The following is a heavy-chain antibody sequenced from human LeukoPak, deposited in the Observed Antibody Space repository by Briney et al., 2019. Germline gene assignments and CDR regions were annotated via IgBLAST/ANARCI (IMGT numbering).Heavy chain of an antibody. V-gene: IGHV3-23*01. J-gene: IGHJ4*02. Sequence: GGSLRLSCAASGFTFSTYAMSWVRQAPGKGLEWVATVSGSGLYTYYADSVSSRFTISRDNSKDTFYLQMNSLRAEDTAVYYCAKLMSQPALLFFDQWGQGTLVTVSS. D-gene: IGHD3-10*01. CDR3: AKLMSQPALLFFDQ. CDR1: GFTFSTYA. CDR2: VSGSGLYT.